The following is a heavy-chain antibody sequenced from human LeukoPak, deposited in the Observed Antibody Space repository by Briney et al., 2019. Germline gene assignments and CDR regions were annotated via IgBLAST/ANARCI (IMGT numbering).Heavy chain of an antibody. D-gene: IGHD3-3*01. CDR1: GGTFSSYA. V-gene: IGHV1-69*13. CDR2: IIPTFNTA. CDR3: ARVVAALYYDFWSGSHFDY. Sequence: GASVKVSCKASGGTFSSYAISWVRQAPGQGLEWMGGIIPTFNTADYAQKFQGRVTITADESTSTAYMELSSLRSEDTAVYYCARVVAALYYDFWSGSHFDYWGQGTLVTVSS. J-gene: IGHJ4*02.